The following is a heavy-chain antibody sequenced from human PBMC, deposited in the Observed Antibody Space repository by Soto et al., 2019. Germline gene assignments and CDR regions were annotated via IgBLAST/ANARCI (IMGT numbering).Heavy chain of an antibody. D-gene: IGHD2-8*01. CDR3: AKGVTNDYPPLYF. J-gene: IGHJ4*02. CDR2: ISGSGTNT. Sequence: PGGSLRLSCAASGFTFSSYAMTWVRQAPGKGLEWVSVISGSGTNTYYAGSVKGRVTISRDNSNNTLWLQMDRLRAEDTAIYYCAKGVTNDYPPLYFCGRETPVTVS. V-gene: IGHV3-23*01. CDR1: GFTFSSYA.